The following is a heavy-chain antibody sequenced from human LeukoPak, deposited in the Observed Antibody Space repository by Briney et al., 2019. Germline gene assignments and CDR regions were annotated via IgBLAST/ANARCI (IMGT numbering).Heavy chain of an antibody. D-gene: IGHD5-18*01. J-gene: IGHJ5*02. CDR2: IWYDGSNE. CDR3: TRDGGAGSYGPPSFRFDP. Sequence: GGSLRLSCAASGFTFTTYGMHWVRQAPGKGLEWVAIIWYDGSNEYYADSVKGRFTISRDNSKNTLYLQMNSLKTEDTAVYYCTRDGGAGSYGPPSFRFDPWGQGTLVTVSS. CDR1: GFTFTTYG. V-gene: IGHV3-33*01.